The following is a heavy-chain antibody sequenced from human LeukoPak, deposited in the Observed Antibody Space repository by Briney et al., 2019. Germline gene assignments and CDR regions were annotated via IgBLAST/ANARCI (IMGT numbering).Heavy chain of an antibody. CDR3: AKVDSGSYSVDY. Sequence: PGGSLRLTCAASGFTFSNYGMHWVRQAPGKGLEWVAFIRFDVRNKYYADPVKGRFTISRDNSKNTLYLQMDSLRAEDTAVYYCAKVDSGSYSVDYWGQGTLVTVSS. V-gene: IGHV3-30*02. CDR1: GFTFSNYG. CDR2: IRFDVRNK. D-gene: IGHD1-26*01. J-gene: IGHJ4*02.